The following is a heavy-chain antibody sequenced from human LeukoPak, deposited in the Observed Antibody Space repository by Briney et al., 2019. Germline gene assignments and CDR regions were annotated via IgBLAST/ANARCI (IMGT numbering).Heavy chain of an antibody. J-gene: IGHJ4*02. CDR3: AKKLGFGSARSNDY. D-gene: IGHD6-6*01. CDR2: ISGSGGST. CDR1: GFTFSSYA. Sequence: PGGSLRLSCAVAGFTFSSYATSWVRQAPGKGLEWVSAISGSGGSTYYGDSVKGPFTICTHNSENPTYLQMNSLGAEDTAVYFCAKKLGFGSARSNDYWGQGTVVSLSS. V-gene: IGHV3-23*01.